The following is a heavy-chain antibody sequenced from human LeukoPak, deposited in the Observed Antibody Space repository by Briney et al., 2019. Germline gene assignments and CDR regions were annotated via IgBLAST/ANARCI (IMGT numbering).Heavy chain of an antibody. Sequence: GGSLRLSCAASGFTFSSYTMNWVRQAPGKGLEWVSSITSSSSYIYYADSVKGRFTISRDNAKNSLYLQMNSLRAEDTAVYYCARDRWGYDILTGYYEVGVFDYWGQGTLATVSS. D-gene: IGHD3-9*01. CDR1: GFTFSSYT. V-gene: IGHV3-21*01. CDR3: ARDRWGYDILTGYYEVGVFDY. CDR2: ITSSSSYI. J-gene: IGHJ4*02.